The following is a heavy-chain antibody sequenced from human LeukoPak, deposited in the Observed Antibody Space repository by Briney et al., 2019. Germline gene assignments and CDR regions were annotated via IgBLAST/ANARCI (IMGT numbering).Heavy chain of an antibody. CDR2: ISSSANIT. J-gene: IGHJ4*02. V-gene: IGHV3-64*01. D-gene: IGHD4-11*01. Sequence: GGSLRLSCAASGFTFSSYAIHWVRQAPGKGLEYVSAISSSANITYYANSVKGRFTISRDNSKNTLYLQMGSLRDEDMAVYYCASVTTHGVSHYEYKYWGQGTLVTVSS. CDR3: ASVTTHGVSHYEYKY. CDR1: GFTFSSYA.